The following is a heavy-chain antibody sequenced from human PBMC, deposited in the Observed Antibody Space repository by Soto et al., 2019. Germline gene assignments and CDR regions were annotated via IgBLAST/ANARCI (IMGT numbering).Heavy chain of an antibody. CDR2: FDPEDGET. CDR3: ATDLRQRYYGSGSYRYNWFDP. V-gene: IGHV1-24*01. Sequence: ASVKVSCKVSGYTLTELSMHWVRHAPGKGLEWMGGFDPEDGETIYAQKFQGRVTMTEDTSTDTAYMELSSLRSEDTAVYYCATDLRQRYYGSGSYRYNWFDPWGQGTLVTVSS. J-gene: IGHJ5*02. CDR1: GYTLTELS. D-gene: IGHD3-10*01.